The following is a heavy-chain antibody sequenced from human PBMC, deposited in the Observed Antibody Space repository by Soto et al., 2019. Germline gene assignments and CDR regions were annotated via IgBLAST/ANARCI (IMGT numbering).Heavy chain of an antibody. Sequence: GGSLRRCCAASGFTFSSYAMHWFRQAPGMGLEWVAVISYDGSNKYYADSVKGRFTISRDNSKNTLYLQMNSLRAEDTAVYYCARQYSDGVYYYGMDVWGQGTTATVSS. V-gene: IGHV3-30-3*01. J-gene: IGHJ6*02. CDR3: ARQYSDGVYYYGMDV. CDR1: GFTFSSYA. CDR2: ISYDGSNK. D-gene: IGHD5-18*01.